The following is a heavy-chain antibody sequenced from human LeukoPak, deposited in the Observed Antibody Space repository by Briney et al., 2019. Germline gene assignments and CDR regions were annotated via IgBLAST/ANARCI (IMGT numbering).Heavy chain of an antibody. CDR1: GGSISSSSYY. Sequence: SETLSLTCTVSGGSISSSSYYWGWIRPPPGKGLEWIGTIYYSGSTYYNPSLKSRVTISVDTSKKQFSLKQSSVTAADTAVYYCGRDGRGWTPGTTSWFDLGGQ. J-gene: IGHJ5*02. CDR2: IYYSGST. D-gene: IGHD6-19*01. CDR3: GRDGRGWTPGTTSWFDL. V-gene: IGHV4-39*02.